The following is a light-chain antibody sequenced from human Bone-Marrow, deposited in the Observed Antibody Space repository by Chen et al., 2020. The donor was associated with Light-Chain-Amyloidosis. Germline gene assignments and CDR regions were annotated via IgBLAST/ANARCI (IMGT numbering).Light chain of an antibody. CDR2: AYS. CDR3: QVWDRSSDRPV. Sequence: SYVLTQPSSVSVAPGQTATIACGGNNIGSTSVHWYQQTPGQAPLLVVYAYSDRPSGIPERLSGSNSGNTATLTLSRVEAGDEADYYCQVWDRSSDRPVFGGGTKLTVL. CDR1: NIGSTS. V-gene: IGLV3-21*02. J-gene: IGLJ3*02.